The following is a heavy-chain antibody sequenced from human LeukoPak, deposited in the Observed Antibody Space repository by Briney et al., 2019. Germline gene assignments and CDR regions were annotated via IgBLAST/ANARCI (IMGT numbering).Heavy chain of an antibody. V-gene: IGHV4-34*01. J-gene: IGHJ6*03. CDR2: INHSGST. Sequence: SETLSLTCAVYGGSFSGYYWSWIRQPPGKGLEWIGEINHSGSTNYNPSLKSRVTISVDTSKNQFSLKLSSVTAADTAVYYCARHGHGVLRYYYYMDVWGKGTTVTISS. CDR1: GGSFSGYY. D-gene: IGHD4-17*01. CDR3: ARHGHGVLRYYYYMDV.